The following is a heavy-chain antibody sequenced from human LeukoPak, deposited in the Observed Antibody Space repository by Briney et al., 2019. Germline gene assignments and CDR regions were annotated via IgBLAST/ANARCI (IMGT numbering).Heavy chain of an antibody. J-gene: IGHJ4*02. Sequence: SVKVSCKASGGTFTSYAISWVRQAPGQGLEWMGRIIPIFGTANYAQKFQGRVTITADKSTGTAYMELSSLRSEDTAVYYCARVSFCSGSSCYAGHDYWGQGTLVTVSS. V-gene: IGHV1-69*06. D-gene: IGHD2-15*01. CDR3: ARVSFCSGSSCYAGHDY. CDR2: IIPIFGTA. CDR1: GGTFTSYA.